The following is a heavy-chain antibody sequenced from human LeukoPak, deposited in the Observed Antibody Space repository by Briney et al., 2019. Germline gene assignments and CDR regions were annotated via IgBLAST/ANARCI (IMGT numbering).Heavy chain of an antibody. V-gene: IGHV4-38-2*01. CDR2: IYHSGST. CDR3: AGALIAAAGIGGDH. CDR1: GYSISSGYY. D-gene: IGHD6-13*01. Sequence: PSETLSLTCAVSGYSISSGYYWGWIRQPPGKGLEWIGSIYHSGSTYYNPPPKSRATIPVDTSKNQSSLKLSSVTAGDSAIDCWAGALIAAAGIGGDHWGQGTRVTVSS. J-gene: IGHJ4*02.